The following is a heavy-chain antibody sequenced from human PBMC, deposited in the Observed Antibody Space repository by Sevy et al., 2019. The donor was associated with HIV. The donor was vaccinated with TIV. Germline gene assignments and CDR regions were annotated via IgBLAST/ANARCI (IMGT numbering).Heavy chain of an antibody. J-gene: IGHJ4*02. CDR1: GGSISSITHY. D-gene: IGHD3-22*01. Sequence: SETLSLTCTVSGGSISSITHYWAWIRQPPGKGLEWVGNIYHSGSTYYNPSLKSRVTISVDTSRNQFSLKLTSVTAADRAVYYCARFLGYSGGYSEDYWGQGTLVTVSS. CDR3: ARFLGYSGGYSEDY. V-gene: IGHV4-39*01. CDR2: IYHSGST.